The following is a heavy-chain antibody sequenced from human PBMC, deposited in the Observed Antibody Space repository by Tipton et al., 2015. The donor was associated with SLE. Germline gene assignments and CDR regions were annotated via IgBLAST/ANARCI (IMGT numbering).Heavy chain of an antibody. CDR2: INDNIDV. CDR3: ARGRVDDILGSYRPSSLDH. D-gene: IGHD3-16*02. CDR1: GGSVSGYF. Sequence: GLVKPSETLSLICDVSGGSVSGYFWTWIRQPPGKALEWIGDINDNIDVYYNTSLRSRVTMSVEPSKNQLSLKLGSLTAADTGVYYCARGRVDDILGSYRPSSLDHWGQGTLVTVSS. J-gene: IGHJ4*02. V-gene: IGHV4-34*01.